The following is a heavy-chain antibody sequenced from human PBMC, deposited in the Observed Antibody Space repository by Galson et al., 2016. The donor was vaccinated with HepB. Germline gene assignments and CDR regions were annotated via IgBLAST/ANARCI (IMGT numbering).Heavy chain of an antibody. CDR2: IYYRGIT. Sequence: SETLSLTCTVSGGSLGTYYWSWIRQSPGKGLEWLGYIYYRGITNYNPSLKSRLTISEDTSKSQFSLRLTSVTAADRAVYFCASEGFWLGSLMFDAFDLWGQGTMVSVSS. CDR3: ASEGFWLGSLMFDAFDL. V-gene: IGHV4-59*01. CDR1: GGSLGTYY. J-gene: IGHJ3*01. D-gene: IGHD3-10*01.